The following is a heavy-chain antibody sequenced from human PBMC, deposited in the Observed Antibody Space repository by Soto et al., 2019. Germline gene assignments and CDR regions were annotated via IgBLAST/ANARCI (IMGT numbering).Heavy chain of an antibody. Sequence: EVQLVESGGGLVQPGGSLRLSCAASGFTFSRDWMHWVRQSPGKGLVWVSRIKGDGTITNYADSVKGRFTTSRDNAKNTVYLQLNSLTTEDTAVYYCARGGLGNYYNDYWGQGTLGTVSS. CDR2: IKGDGTIT. V-gene: IGHV3-74*01. CDR3: ARGGLGNYYNDY. D-gene: IGHD3-10*01. CDR1: GFTFSRDW. J-gene: IGHJ4*02.